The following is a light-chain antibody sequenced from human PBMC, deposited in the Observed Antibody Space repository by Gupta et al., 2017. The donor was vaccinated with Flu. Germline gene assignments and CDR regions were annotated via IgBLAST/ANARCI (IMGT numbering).Light chain of an antibody. CDR2: SNS. CDR3: AAWDDSLNAWV. V-gene: IGLV1-44*01. Sequence: QSVLTQPPSASGTPGQWFTISCSGSSSNIGSTTVHWYQQLPGTAPKLLMYSNSQRPSGVPDRFSGSKSGTSASLAISGLQAEDEADYYCAAWDDSLNAWVFGGGTKLTVL. J-gene: IGLJ3*02. CDR1: SSNIGSTT.